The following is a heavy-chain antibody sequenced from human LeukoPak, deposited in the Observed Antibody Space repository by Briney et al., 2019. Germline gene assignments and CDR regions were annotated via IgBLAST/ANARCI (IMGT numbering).Heavy chain of an antibody. Sequence: ASVKVSCKVSGYTFTDYYMHWVQQAPGKGLEWMGLVDPEDGETIYAEKFQGRVTITADTSTDTAYMELSSLRSEDTAVYYCATLTTVTTAYADYWGQGTLATVSS. CDR3: ATLTTVTTAYADY. CDR1: GYTFTDYY. D-gene: IGHD4-17*01. CDR2: VDPEDGET. J-gene: IGHJ4*02. V-gene: IGHV1-69-2*01.